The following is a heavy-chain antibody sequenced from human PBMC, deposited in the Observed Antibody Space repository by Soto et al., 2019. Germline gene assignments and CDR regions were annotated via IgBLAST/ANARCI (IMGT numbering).Heavy chain of an antibody. CDR3: ARRKSGYYNYYYGMDV. Sequence: PGGSLRLSCAASGFTFSSYAMHWVRQAPGKGLEWVAVISYDGSNKYYADSVKGRFTISRDNSKNTLYLQMNSLRAEDTAVYYCARRKSGYYNYYYGMDVWGQGTTVTVS. CDR1: GFTFSSYA. CDR2: ISYDGSNK. D-gene: IGHD3-3*01. V-gene: IGHV3-30-3*01. J-gene: IGHJ6*02.